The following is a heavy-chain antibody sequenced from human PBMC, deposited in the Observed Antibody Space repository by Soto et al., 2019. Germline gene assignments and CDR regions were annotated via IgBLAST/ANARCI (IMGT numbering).Heavy chain of an antibody. CDR2: INPNSGGT. CDR1: GYTFTGYY. V-gene: IGHV1-2*02. J-gene: IGHJ6*02. CDR3: ARDRYGDYYYYYGMDV. D-gene: IGHD4-17*01. Sequence: GASVKVSCKASGYTFTGYYMHWVRQAPGQGLEWMGWINPNSGGTNYAQKFQGRVTMTRDTSISTAYVELSRLRSDDTAVYYCARDRYGDYYYYYGMDVWGQGTTVTVSS.